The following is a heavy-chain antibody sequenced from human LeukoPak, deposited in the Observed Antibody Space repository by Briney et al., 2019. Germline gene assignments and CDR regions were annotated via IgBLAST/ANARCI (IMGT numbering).Heavy chain of an antibody. Sequence: ASVKVSCKASGYTFTGYYMHWVRQAPGQGLEWMGWINPNSGGTNYAQKFHGRVTMTRDTSIRTAYMELSRLRSDDTAVYYCARDGMSLYCSGGSCYVYYYYYYMDVWGKGTTVTISS. CDR2: INPNSGGT. V-gene: IGHV1-2*02. D-gene: IGHD2-15*01. J-gene: IGHJ6*03. CDR1: GYTFTGYY. CDR3: ARDGMSLYCSGGSCYVYYYYYYMDV.